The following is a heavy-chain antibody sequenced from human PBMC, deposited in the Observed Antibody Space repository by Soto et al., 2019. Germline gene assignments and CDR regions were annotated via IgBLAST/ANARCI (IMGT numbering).Heavy chain of an antibody. D-gene: IGHD3-22*01. CDR2: ISAYNGNT. J-gene: IGHJ6*02. CDR3: ARVNYYDSSGYTYGMDV. Sequence: QVQLVQSGAEVKKPGASVKVSCKASGYTFTSYGISWVRQAPGQGLEWMGWISAYNGNTNYAQKLQGRVTMTTDTSTSTAYMELRSLRSDDTAVSYCARVNYYDSSGYTYGMDVWGQGTTVTVSS. CDR1: GYTFTSYG. V-gene: IGHV1-18*04.